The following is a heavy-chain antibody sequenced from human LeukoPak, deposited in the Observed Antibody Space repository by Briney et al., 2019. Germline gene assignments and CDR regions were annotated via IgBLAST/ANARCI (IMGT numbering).Heavy chain of an antibody. J-gene: IGHJ4*02. V-gene: IGHV4-30-4*02. CDR1: GASINSVDYY. D-gene: IGHD6-13*01. Sequence: SETLSLTCTVSGASINSVDYYWSWIRQPPGRGLEWIGYISSSGSTFYSPSLKSRLTISVDTSKNQFSLKLSSMTAADTAVYHCARARAAAGQYYFDYWGQGTLVTVSS. CDR2: ISSSGST. CDR3: ARARAAAGQYYFDY.